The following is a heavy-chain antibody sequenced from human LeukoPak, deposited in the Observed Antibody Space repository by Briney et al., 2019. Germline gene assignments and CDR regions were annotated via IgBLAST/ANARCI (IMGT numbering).Heavy chain of an antibody. Sequence: GGSLRLSCAASGFTFSSHAMSWVRQAPGKGLEWVSGISGSGGTTYYADSVKGRFTISRDNSKNTLYLQMSSLRGEDTAVYHCGRGYNYIYGMDVWGQGTTVTVSS. CDR2: ISGSGGTT. CDR1: GFTFSSHA. CDR3: GRGYNYIYGMDV. J-gene: IGHJ6*02. V-gene: IGHV3-23*01.